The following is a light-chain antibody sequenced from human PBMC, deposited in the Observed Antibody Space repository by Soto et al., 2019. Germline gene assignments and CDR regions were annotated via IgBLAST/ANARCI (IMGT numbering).Light chain of an antibody. Sequence: QSVLTQPASVSGSPGQSITISCTGTISDLGTYNYVSWYQQHPGKAPRLMIFEVSNRPSGASNRFSGSKSGYTASLTISGLQAEDEADYYCSSYTSDSTWVFGGGTKLTVL. J-gene: IGLJ3*02. CDR1: ISDLGTYNY. CDR2: EVS. CDR3: SSYTSDSTWV. V-gene: IGLV2-14*01.